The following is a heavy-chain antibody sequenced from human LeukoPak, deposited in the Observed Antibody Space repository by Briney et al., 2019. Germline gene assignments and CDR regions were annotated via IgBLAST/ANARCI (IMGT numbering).Heavy chain of an antibody. Sequence: AETLRLSCAASGFTFSAYGMSWVRQAPGKGLEWVSHVSNTVRDTSYANSVKGRFIISRDNSRDTVYLQMSSLRPEDTALYFCAKDNYGGIFASWGQGTLVTV. D-gene: IGHD4-17*01. V-gene: IGHV3-23*01. J-gene: IGHJ4*02. CDR3: AKDNYGGIFAS. CDR2: VSNTVRDT. CDR1: GFTFSAYG.